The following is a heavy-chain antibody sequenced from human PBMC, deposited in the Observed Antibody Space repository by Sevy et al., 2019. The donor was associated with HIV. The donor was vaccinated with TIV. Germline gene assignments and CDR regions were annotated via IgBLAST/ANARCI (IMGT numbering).Heavy chain of an antibody. CDR3: ARTNPDTATVYFDY. Sequence: GGSLRLSCAASGFTFSSYGMHWVRQAPGKGLEWVAVIWYDGSNKYYADSVKGRFTISRDNSKNTLYLQMNSLRAEDTAVYYCARTNPDTATVYFDYWGQGTLVTVSS. J-gene: IGHJ4*02. D-gene: IGHD5-18*01. V-gene: IGHV3-33*01. CDR2: IWYDGSNK. CDR1: GFTFSSYG.